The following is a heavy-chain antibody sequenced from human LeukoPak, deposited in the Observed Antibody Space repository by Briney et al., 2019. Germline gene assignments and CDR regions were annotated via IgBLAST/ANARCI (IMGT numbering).Heavy chain of an antibody. V-gene: IGHV4-4*07. CDR3: ARDGARQHTTRGSWFDP. CDR2: IYTSGST. J-gene: IGHJ5*02. CDR1: GGSISSYY. D-gene: IGHD6-13*01. Sequence: SETLSLTCTVSGGSISSYYWSWIRQPPGKGLEWIGRIYTSGSTNYNPSLKSRVTMSVDTSKNQFSLKLSSVTAADTAVYYCARDGARQHTTRGSWFDPWGQGTLVTVSS.